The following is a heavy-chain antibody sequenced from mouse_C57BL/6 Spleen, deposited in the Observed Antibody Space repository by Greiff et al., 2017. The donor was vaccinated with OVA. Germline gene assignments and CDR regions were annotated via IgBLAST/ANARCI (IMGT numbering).Heavy chain of an antibody. CDR1: GYTFTSYW. V-gene: IGHV1-50*01. CDR2: IDPSDSYT. CDR3: ARSPPYYYGSSHYAMDY. Sequence: QVQLQQSGAELVKPGASVKLSCKASGYTFTSYWMQWVKQRPGQGLEWIGEIDPSDSYTNYNQKFKGKATLTVDTSSSTAYMQLSSLTSEDSAVYYCARSPPYYYGSSHYAMDYWGQGTSVTVSS. J-gene: IGHJ4*01. D-gene: IGHD1-1*01.